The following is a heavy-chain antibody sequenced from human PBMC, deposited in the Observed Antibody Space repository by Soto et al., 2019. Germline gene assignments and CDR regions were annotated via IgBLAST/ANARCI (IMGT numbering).Heavy chain of an antibody. Sequence: QVQLVQSGAEVQKPGSSVKVSCKASGGTFSSYAISWVRQAPGQGLEWMGGIIPISDTTNYAQKCQGRVTITADESTSTAYMELSSLRSEDTAVYYCARSQGSSTSLEIYYYYYYGMDVWGQGTTVTVSS. CDR1: GGTFSSYA. V-gene: IGHV1-69*01. D-gene: IGHD2-2*01. CDR2: IIPISDTT. J-gene: IGHJ6*02. CDR3: ARSQGSSTSLEIYYYYYYGMDV.